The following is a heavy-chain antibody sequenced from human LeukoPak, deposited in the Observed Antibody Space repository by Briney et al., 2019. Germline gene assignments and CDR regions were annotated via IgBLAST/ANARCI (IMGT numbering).Heavy chain of an antibody. CDR1: GSSFSTYI. J-gene: IGHJ4*02. V-gene: IGHV3-48*04. Sequence: GGSLRLSCTASGSSFSTYIMNWVRQAPGKGLEWVSYIVGSSRNIYYADSVKGRFTISRDNPKNSLYLQMDSLRAEDTAVYHCATDSPETAAFDYWGQGTLVTVSS. CDR3: ATDSPETAAFDY. CDR2: IVGSSRNI. D-gene: IGHD1-1*01.